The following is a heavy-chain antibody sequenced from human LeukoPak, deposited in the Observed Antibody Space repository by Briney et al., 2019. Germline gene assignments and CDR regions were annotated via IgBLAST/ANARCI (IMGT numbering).Heavy chain of an antibody. J-gene: IGHJ6*02. Sequence: ASVKVSCKASGYTFTSYYTHWVRQAPGQGLEWMGIINPSGGSTIYAQKFQGRVTMTRDTSTSTVYMELSSLRSEDTAVYYCARDLRGYSYYYGMDVWGQGTTVTVSS. V-gene: IGHV1-46*01. CDR3: ARDLRGYSYYYGMDV. CDR2: INPSGGST. CDR1: GYTFTSYY. D-gene: IGHD5-12*01.